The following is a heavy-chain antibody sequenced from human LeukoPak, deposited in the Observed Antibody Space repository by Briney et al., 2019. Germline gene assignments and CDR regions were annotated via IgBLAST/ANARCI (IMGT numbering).Heavy chain of an antibody. Sequence: GGSLRLSCAASGFTFSSYGMHRVRQAPGKGLEWVAFIRYDGSNKYYADSVKGRFTISRDNSKNTLFLQMNSLRAEDTAVYYCAKISGYYPSDYWGQGTLVTVSS. V-gene: IGHV3-30*02. J-gene: IGHJ4*02. CDR1: GFTFSSYG. CDR2: IRYDGSNK. CDR3: AKISGYYPSDY. D-gene: IGHD3-22*01.